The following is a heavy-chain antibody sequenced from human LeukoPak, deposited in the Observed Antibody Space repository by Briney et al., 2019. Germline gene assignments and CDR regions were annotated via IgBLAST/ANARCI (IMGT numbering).Heavy chain of an antibody. Sequence: SSETLSLTCTVSGGSISSSSYYWGWIRQPPGKGLEWIGSIYYSGSTYYNPSLKSRVTISVDTSKNQFSLKLSSVTAADTAVYYCARVVLTVVTWERYYYMDVWGKGTTVTVSS. J-gene: IGHJ6*03. D-gene: IGHD4-23*01. CDR2: IYYSGST. V-gene: IGHV4-39*07. CDR1: GGSISSSSYY. CDR3: ARVVLTVVTWERYYYMDV.